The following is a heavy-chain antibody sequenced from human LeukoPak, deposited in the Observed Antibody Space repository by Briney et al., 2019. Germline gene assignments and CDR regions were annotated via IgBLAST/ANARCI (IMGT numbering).Heavy chain of an antibody. V-gene: IGHV4-59*12. CDR3: ARGGITIFGVVANWFDP. CDR1: GGSISSYY. Sequence: SETLSLTCTVSGGSISSYYWSWIRQPPGKGLEWIGYIYYSGSTNYNPSLKSRVTISVDTSKNQFSLKLSSVTAADTAVYYCARGGITIFGVVANWFDPWGQGTLVTVSS. D-gene: IGHD3-3*01. J-gene: IGHJ5*02. CDR2: IYYSGST.